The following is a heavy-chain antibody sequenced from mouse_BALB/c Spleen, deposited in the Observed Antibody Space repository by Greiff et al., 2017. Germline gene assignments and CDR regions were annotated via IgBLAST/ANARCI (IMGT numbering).Heavy chain of an antibody. J-gene: IGHJ4*01. V-gene: IGHV5-4*02. CDR1: GFTFSDYY. CDR2: ISDGGSYT. D-gene: IGHD2-1*01. Sequence: EVQRVESGGGLVKPGGSLKLSCAASGFTFSDYYMYWVRQTPEKRLEWVATISDGGSYTYYPDSVKGRFTISRDNAKNNLYLQMSSLKSEDTAMYYCARGRGNGAMDYWGQGTSVTVSS. CDR3: ARGRGNGAMDY.